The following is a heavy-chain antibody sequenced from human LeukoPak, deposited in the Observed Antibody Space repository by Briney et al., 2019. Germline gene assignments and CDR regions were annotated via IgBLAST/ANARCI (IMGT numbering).Heavy chain of an antibody. D-gene: IGHD6-13*01. Sequence: GGSLRLSCATSGFTFSTYWMTWVRQAPGKGLEWVANIKQDGSEKNYVDSVKGRFTISRDNAKSSLYLQMNSLRAEDTAVYYCARDSSWYDYWGQGTLVTVSS. J-gene: IGHJ4*02. CDR2: IKQDGSEK. CDR1: GFTFSTYW. CDR3: ARDSSWYDY. V-gene: IGHV3-7*01.